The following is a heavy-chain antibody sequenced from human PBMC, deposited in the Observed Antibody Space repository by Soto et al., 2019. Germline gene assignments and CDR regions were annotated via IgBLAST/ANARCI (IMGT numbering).Heavy chain of an antibody. J-gene: IGHJ4*02. CDR1: GFTFSSYA. V-gene: IGHV3-23*01. CDR3: AKGAYDYDSSGYYGY. CDR2: ISGSGGST. Sequence: EVQLLESGGGLVQPGGSLRLSCAASGFTFSSYAMSWVRQAPGKGLEWVSAISGSGGSTYYADSVKGRFTISRDNSKNARYVHMNSVRAEDTAVYYCAKGAYDYDSSGYYGYWGQGTLVTVSS. D-gene: IGHD3-22*01.